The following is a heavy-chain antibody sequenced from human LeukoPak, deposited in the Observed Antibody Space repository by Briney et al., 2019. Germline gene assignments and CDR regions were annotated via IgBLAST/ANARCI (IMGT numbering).Heavy chain of an antibody. CDR3: ASAGIVVVPAAMPAHYYGMDV. V-gene: IGHV1-69*06. CDR2: ITPIFGTA. D-gene: IGHD2-2*01. CDR1: GGTFSSYA. Sequence: ASVKVSCKASGGTFSSYAISWVRQAPGQGLEWMGGITPIFGTANYAQKFQGRVTITADKSTSTAYMELSSLRSEDTAVYYCASAGIVVVPAAMPAHYYGMDVWGKGTTVTVSS. J-gene: IGHJ6*04.